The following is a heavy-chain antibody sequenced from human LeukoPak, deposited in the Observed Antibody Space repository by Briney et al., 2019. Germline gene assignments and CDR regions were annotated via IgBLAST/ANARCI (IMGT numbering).Heavy chain of an antibody. D-gene: IGHD4-17*01. CDR3: ARVFRRRHDFSDYGRPYDAFDV. J-gene: IGHJ3*01. CDR1: RGSYA. Sequence: SVKVSCKASRGSYAISWVRQAPGQGLEWVGGIMPLFGTTNYAQSFEDRVTITADTSTNTVYMEVSSLRSEDTAIYYCARVFRRRHDFSDYGRPYDAFDVWGQGTLVTVSS. V-gene: IGHV1-69*06. CDR2: IMPLFGTT.